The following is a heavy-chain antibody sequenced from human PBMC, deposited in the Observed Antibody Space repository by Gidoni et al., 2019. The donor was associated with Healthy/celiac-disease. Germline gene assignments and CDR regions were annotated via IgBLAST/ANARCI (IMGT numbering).Heavy chain of an antibody. CDR2: MNPNSGNT. D-gene: IGHD3-22*01. CDR3: ANLPGYYDSSGYLFQH. Sequence: QVQLVQSGAEVKKPGASVKVSCKASGYTFTSYDINWVRQATGQGLEWMGWMNPNSGNTGYAQKVQGRVTMTRNTSISTAYMELSSLRSEDTAVYYCANLPGYYDSSGYLFQHWGQGTLVTVSS. CDR1: GYTFTSYD. J-gene: IGHJ1*01. V-gene: IGHV1-8*01.